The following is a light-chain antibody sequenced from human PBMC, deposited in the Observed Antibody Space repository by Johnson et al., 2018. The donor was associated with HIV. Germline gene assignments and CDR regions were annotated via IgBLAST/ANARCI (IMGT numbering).Light chain of an antibody. Sequence: QSMLTQPPSVSAAPGQKVTISCSGSSSNIGNNYVSWYQQLPGTAPKLLIYDNNKRPSGIPDRFSGSKSGTSATLGITGLQTGDEADYYCETCDSSLSSVFGTGTKVTVL. V-gene: IGLV1-51*01. CDR3: ETCDSSLSSV. CDR2: DNN. J-gene: IGLJ1*01. CDR1: SSNIGNNY.